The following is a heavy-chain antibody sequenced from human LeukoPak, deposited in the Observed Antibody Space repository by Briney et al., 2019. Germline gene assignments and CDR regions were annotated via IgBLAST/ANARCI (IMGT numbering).Heavy chain of an antibody. CDR1: GYTFTSYD. J-gene: IGHJ6*03. CDR3: ARDYYDSSGYHYYYMDV. Sequence: ASVKVSCKASGYTFTSYDINWVRQATGQGLEWMGWMNPNSGNTGYAQKFQGRVTITRNTSISTAYMELSSLRSEDTAVYYCARDYYDSSGYHYYYMDVWGKGTTVTVSS. V-gene: IGHV1-8*03. D-gene: IGHD3-22*01. CDR2: MNPNSGNT.